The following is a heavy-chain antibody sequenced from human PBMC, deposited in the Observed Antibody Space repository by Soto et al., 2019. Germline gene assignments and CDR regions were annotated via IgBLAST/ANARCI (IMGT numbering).Heavy chain of an antibody. CDR1: GFTFSSYD. CDR3: ARRIRSRWYGGMDV. V-gene: IGHV3-13*01. CDR2: IGTAGDT. Sequence: EVQLVESGGGLVQPGGSLRLSCAASGFTFSSYDMHWVRQATGKGLEWVSAIGTAGDTYYPGSVKGRFTISRENAKNSLYLQMNSLRAGDTAVYYCARRIRSRWYGGMDVWGPGTTVTVSS. D-gene: IGHD6-13*01. J-gene: IGHJ6*02.